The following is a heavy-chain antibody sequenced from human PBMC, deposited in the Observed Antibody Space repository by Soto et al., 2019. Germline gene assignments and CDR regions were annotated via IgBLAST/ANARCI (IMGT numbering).Heavy chain of an antibody. Sequence: ASVKVSCKASGYTFTSYAMHWVRQAPGQRLEWMGWINAGNGNTKYSQKFQGRVTITRDTSASTAYMELSSLRSEDTAVYYCAREGRGSGWVFDYWGQGTLVTVSS. CDR1: GYTFTSYA. J-gene: IGHJ4*02. CDR3: AREGRGSGWVFDY. D-gene: IGHD6-19*01. V-gene: IGHV1-3*01. CDR2: INAGNGNT.